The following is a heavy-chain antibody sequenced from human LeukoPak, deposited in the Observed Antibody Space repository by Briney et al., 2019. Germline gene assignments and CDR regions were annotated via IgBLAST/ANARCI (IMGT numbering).Heavy chain of an antibody. J-gene: IGHJ4*02. CDR1: GYTFTSYF. CDR2: INPGSGST. V-gene: IGHV1-46*01. D-gene: IGHD3-22*01. Sequence: ASATVSCKASGYTFTSYFIHWVRQAPGQGLEWMGIINPGSGSTSYTQKFRDRVTMTRDKSTSTVNMELSSLRSEDTAVYYCVRDLGYYDSSGYPTHFDYWGQGTLVTVSS. CDR3: VRDLGYYDSSGYPTHFDY.